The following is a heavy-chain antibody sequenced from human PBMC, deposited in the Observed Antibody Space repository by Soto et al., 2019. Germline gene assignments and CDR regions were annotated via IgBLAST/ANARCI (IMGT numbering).Heavy chain of an antibody. J-gene: IGHJ6*02. Sequence: GGSLRLSCAASGFTFRSYDIHWVRQAPGKGLEWVAVASYNGRDEYYAESVKGRLTISRDNSKNRLYLQMNSLRAEDTAVYYCAKDRYWYFYESATYTSVCYGRDVWGQGTRVTVYS. CDR1: GFTFRSYD. D-gene: IGHD3-10*01. V-gene: IGHV3-30*18. CDR2: ASYNGRDE. CDR3: AKDRYWYFYESATYTSVCYGRDV.